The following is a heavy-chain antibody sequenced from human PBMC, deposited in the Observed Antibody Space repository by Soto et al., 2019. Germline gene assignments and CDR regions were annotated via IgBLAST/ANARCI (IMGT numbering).Heavy chain of an antibody. D-gene: IGHD6-6*01. J-gene: IGHJ4*02. CDR2: IYYSGST. Sequence: TLSLTCTXSGGSISSGGYYWSWIRQHPGKGLEWIGYIYYSGSTYYNPSLKSRVTISVDTSKNQFSLKLSSVTAADTAVYYCAREGGSSSYFDYWGQGTLVTVSS. V-gene: IGHV4-31*03. CDR1: GGSISSGGYY. CDR3: AREGGSSSYFDY.